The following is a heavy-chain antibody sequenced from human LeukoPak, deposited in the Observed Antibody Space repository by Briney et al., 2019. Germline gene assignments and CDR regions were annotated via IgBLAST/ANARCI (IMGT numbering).Heavy chain of an antibody. V-gene: IGHV1-2*02. CDR3: ARDLSPVVVVAATTPYYYYGMDV. CDR2: INPNSGGT. J-gene: IGHJ6*02. D-gene: IGHD2-15*01. Sequence: EASVKVSCKASGYTFTGYYMHWVRQAPGQGLEWMGWINPNSGGTNYAQKFQGRVTMTSDTYISTAYMEMSRLRSDDTAVYYCARDLSPVVVVAATTPYYYYGMDVWGQGTTVTVSS. CDR1: GYTFTGYY.